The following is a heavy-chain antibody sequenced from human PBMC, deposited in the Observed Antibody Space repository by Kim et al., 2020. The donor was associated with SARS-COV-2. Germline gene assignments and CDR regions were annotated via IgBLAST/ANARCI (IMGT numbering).Heavy chain of an antibody. CDR2: IYSGGST. D-gene: IGHD5-18*01. V-gene: IGHV3-66*01. CDR3: ASRAPWIQLWTYFDY. Sequence: GGSLRLSCAASGFTVSSNYMSWVRQAPGKGLEWVSVIYSGGSTYYADSVKGRFTISRDNSKNTLYLQMNSLRAEDTAVYYCASRAPWIQLWTYFDYWGQGTLVTVSS. J-gene: IGHJ4*02. CDR1: GFTVSSNY.